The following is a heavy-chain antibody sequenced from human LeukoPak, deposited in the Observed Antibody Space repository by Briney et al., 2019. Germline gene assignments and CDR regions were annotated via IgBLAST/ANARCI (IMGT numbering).Heavy chain of an antibody. CDR2: IYYSGST. D-gene: IGHD2-15*01. CDR1: CGSTSRGGYY. V-gene: IGHV4-31*03. Sequence: PSETLSLIFCVACGSTSRGGYYWSWIRQRPGKGLEWIGHIYYSGSTYYNPSLKSRVTISIDTSKNQFSLKLNSVTAADTAVYYCARRYCSGGSCFDSWGQGTLVTVSS. CDR3: ARRYCSGGSCFDS. J-gene: IGHJ4*02.